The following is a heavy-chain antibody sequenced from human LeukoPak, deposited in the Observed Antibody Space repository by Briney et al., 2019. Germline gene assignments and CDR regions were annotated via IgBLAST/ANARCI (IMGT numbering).Heavy chain of an antibody. J-gene: IGHJ3*02. CDR3: ARDPLRGSTAGGFDI. D-gene: IGHD3-10*01. V-gene: IGHV3-48*03. Sequence: GSLRLSCAASGFTFSSYEMNWVRQAPGKGLEWVSYISSSGSTIIYADSVKGRFTISRDNAKNSLYLQMNSLRAEDTAVYYCARDPLRGSTAGGFDIWGQGTMVTVSS. CDR1: GFTFSSYE. CDR2: ISSSGSTI.